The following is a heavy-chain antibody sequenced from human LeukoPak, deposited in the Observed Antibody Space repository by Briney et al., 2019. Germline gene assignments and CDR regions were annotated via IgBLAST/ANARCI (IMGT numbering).Heavy chain of an antibody. CDR1: GYTFTVYF. Sequence: ASVKVSCKASGYTFTVYFIHWVRQAPGQGLEWMGRINPNGGATDYAQKFQGRVTMTRDTSISTAYMELSSLKSDDTAVYYCAKIGSSHDFDYWGQGTLITVSS. V-gene: IGHV1-2*06. CDR2: INPNGGAT. J-gene: IGHJ4*02. D-gene: IGHD1-26*01. CDR3: AKIGSSHDFDY.